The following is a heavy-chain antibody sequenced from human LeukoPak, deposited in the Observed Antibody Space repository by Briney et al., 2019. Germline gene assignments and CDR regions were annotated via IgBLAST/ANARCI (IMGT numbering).Heavy chain of an antibody. J-gene: IGHJ6*03. CDR1: GFTFISYS. Sequence: GGSLRLSCAASGFTFISYSMNWVRQAPGKGLEWVSSISSSSSYIYYADSVKGRFTISRDNAKNSLYLQMNSLRAEDTAVYYCARLTTVHPYYYYYYMDVWGKGTTVTVSS. V-gene: IGHV3-21*01. CDR2: ISSSSSYI. CDR3: ARLTTVHPYYYYYYMDV. D-gene: IGHD4-17*01.